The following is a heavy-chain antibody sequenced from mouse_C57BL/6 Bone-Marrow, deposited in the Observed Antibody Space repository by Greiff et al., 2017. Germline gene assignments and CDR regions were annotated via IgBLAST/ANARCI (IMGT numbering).Heavy chain of an antibody. CDR1: GSTFTSYW. CDR2: INPSSGST. V-gene: IGHV1-7*01. Sequence: QVQLQPSGAELAKPGASVKLSCKASGSTFTSYWMHWVKQRPGQGLEWIGYINPSSGSTKYNQKFKDKATFTADQPSSTAYMQLSRLTYEDSAVYYGARGGWPWYFDVWVTGTTVTVSS. CDR3: ARGGWPWYFDV. D-gene: IGHD1-1*02. J-gene: IGHJ1*03.